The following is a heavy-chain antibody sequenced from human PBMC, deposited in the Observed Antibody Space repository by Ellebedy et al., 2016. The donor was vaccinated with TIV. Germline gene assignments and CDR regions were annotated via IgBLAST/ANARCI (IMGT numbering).Heavy chain of an antibody. Sequence: AASVKVSCKASGYTFALYTMHWVRQAPGQRLEWLGWINTDTGNTEYSQNFQGRVTFTTDTAAITVYMSLSSLGSENTAVYYCAKDRGGTGDFDYWGQGTLVTVSS. V-gene: IGHV1-3*04. CDR2: INTDTGNT. CDR1: GYTFALYT. CDR3: AKDRGGTGDFDY. J-gene: IGHJ4*02. D-gene: IGHD3-16*01.